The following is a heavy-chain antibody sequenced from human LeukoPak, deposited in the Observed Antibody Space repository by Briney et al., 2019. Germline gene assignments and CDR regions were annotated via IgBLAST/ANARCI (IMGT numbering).Heavy chain of an antibody. D-gene: IGHD2-2*01. CDR2: IIPIFGTA. V-gene: IGHV1-69*13. Sequence: SVKVSCKASGGTLSSYAISWVRQAPGQGLEWMGGIIPIFGTANYAQKFQGRVTITADESTSTAYMELSSLRSEDTAVYYCARESAAPYYYYYMDVWGKGTTVTVSS. CDR3: ARESAAPYYYYYMDV. J-gene: IGHJ6*03. CDR1: GGTLSSYA.